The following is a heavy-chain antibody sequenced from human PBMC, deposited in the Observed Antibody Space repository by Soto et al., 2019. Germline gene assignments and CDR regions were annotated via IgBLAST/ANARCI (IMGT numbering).Heavy chain of an antibody. D-gene: IGHD3-22*01. J-gene: IGHJ4*02. V-gene: IGHV4-38-2*02. Sequence: PSETLSLTCSVSGYLISSGYYWGWIRQTPGKGLEWLGSIDYSGRTYYNPSLKSRVSTSVDLSKNQFSLNLRSVTAADTAVYFCARDLSTGYDSYYFGYWGQGTLVTVSS. CDR2: IDYSGRT. CDR3: ARDLSTGYDSYYFGY. CDR1: GYLISSGYY.